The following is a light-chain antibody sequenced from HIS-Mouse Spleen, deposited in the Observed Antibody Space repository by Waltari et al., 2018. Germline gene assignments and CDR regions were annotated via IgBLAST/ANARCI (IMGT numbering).Light chain of an antibody. CDR2: DAS. V-gene: IGKV1-13*02. Sequence: AIQLTQSPSSLSASVADRVTITGRASQGISMALAWYQQKPGKGPKLLIYDASSLESGVPSRFSGSGAGTDFSLTISSLQPEDFATYCCRQFNSDPVTFGQGTRLEIK. CDR1: QGISMA. J-gene: IGKJ5*01. CDR3: RQFNSDPVT.